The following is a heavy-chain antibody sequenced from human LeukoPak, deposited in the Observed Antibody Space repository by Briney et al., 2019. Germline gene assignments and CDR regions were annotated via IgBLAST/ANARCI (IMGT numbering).Heavy chain of an antibody. V-gene: IGHV3-33*01. CDR3: ARALGPYCSGGSCYGMDV. J-gene: IGHJ6*02. CDR1: GFTFSSYG. CDR2: IWYDGSNK. D-gene: IGHD2-15*01. Sequence: GGSLRLSCAASGFTFSSYGMHWVRQAPGKGLEWVAVIWYDGSNKYYADSMKGRFTISRDNSENTLYLQMNSLRAEDTAVHYCARALGPYCSGGSCYGMDVWGQGTTVTVSS.